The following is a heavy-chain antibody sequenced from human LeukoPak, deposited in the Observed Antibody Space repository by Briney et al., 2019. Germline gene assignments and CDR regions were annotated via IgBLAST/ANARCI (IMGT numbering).Heavy chain of an antibody. CDR2: INSDGSST. V-gene: IGHV3-74*01. CDR1: GFTFSSYM. J-gene: IGHJ3*02. CDR3: ARGDYHGSGSNYHDAFDT. D-gene: IGHD3-10*01. Sequence: GGSLRLSCAASGFTFSSYMMNWVRQAPGKGLVWVSRINSDGSSTTYADSVKGRFTVSRDNAKNSLFLQMNSLRAEDTAVYYCARGDYHGSGSNYHDAFDTWGQGTMVTVSS.